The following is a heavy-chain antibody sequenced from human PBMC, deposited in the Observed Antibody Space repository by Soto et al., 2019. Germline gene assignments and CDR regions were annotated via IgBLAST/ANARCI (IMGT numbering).Heavy chain of an antibody. CDR2: IDPSDSYT. V-gene: IGHV5-10-1*01. CDR3: VRHEQDFWSGYSINYYYYYGMDV. D-gene: IGHD3-3*01. J-gene: IGHJ6*02. CDR1: GYSFTSYW. Sequence: GESLKISCKGSGYSFTSYWISWVRQMPGKGLEWMGRIDPSDSYTNYSPSFQGHVTISADKSISTAYLQWSSLKASDTAMYYCVRHEQDFWSGYSINYYYYYGMDVWGQGTTVTVSS.